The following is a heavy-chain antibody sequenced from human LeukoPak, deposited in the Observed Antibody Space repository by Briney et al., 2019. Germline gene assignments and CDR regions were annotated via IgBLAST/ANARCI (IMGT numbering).Heavy chain of an antibody. Sequence: SETLSLTCTVSGGSISSSSYYWGWIRQPPGKGLEWIGSIYYSGSTYYNPSLKSRVTISVGTSKNQFSLKLSSVTAADTAVYYCARRPGGPRITMVRGVKRFDPWGQGTLVTVSS. CDR1: GGSISSSSYY. D-gene: IGHD3-10*01. J-gene: IGHJ5*02. V-gene: IGHV4-39*01. CDR3: ARRPGGPRITMVRGVKRFDP. CDR2: IYYSGST.